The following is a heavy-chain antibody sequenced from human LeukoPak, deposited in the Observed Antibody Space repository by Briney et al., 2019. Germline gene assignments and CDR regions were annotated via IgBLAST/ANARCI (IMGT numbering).Heavy chain of an antibody. J-gene: IGHJ4*02. D-gene: IGHD3-16*01. CDR1: GGFISSGDYY. Sequence: SETLSLTCTVSGGFISSGDYYWRWIRQPPGKGLEWLGYIYYSGSTYYNPSLKSRVTISVDTSKNQFSLKLSSVTAADTAVYYCARIRMITFGGVIDYWGQGTLVTVSS. CDR3: ARIRMITFGGVIDY. CDR2: IYYSGST. V-gene: IGHV4-30-4*08.